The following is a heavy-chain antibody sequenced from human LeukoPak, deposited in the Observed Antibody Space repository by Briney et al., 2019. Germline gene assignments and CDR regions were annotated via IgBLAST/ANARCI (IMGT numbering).Heavy chain of an antibody. V-gene: IGHV4-34*01. CDR3: ARGAILTGYLYYYYYYYMDV. CDR2: INHSGST. J-gene: IGHJ6*03. D-gene: IGHD3-9*01. CDR1: GGSFSGYY. Sequence: SETLSLTCAVYGGSFSGYYWSWIRQPPGKGLEWIGEINHSGSTNYNPSLKSRVTISVDTSKNQFSLKLSSVTAADTAVYYCARGAILTGYLYYYYYYYMDVWGKGTTVTVSS.